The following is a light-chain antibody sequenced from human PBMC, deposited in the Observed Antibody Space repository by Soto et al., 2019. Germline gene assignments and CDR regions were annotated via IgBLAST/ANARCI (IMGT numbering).Light chain of an antibody. CDR3: QQYHNWPPIT. V-gene: IGKV3D-15*01. J-gene: IGKJ5*01. Sequence: IELAQSLGTLSVSPGDGAALSCRASQSVDSNLAWYQQKPGQTPRLLIYGASTRPTGIPARFSGSGSGTEFTLTIISLQSEDFAVYFCQQYHNWPPITFGQGTRLEIK. CDR2: GAS. CDR1: QSVDSN.